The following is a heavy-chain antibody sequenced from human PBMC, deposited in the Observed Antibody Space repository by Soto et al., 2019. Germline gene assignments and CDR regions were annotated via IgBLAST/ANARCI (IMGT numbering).Heavy chain of an antibody. CDR3: ASKANTNSWFVGDY. D-gene: IGHD6-13*01. Sequence: EVQLVESGGGLVQPGGSLRLSCAASGFTFSSYWMHWVRQAPGKGLVWVSRINGDGSSTNYADSVRGRFTISRDNAKNTLYLQMNSLRAEVTAVYYCASKANTNSWFVGDYWGQGNLVTVSS. J-gene: IGHJ4*02. V-gene: IGHV3-74*01. CDR2: INGDGSST. CDR1: GFTFSSYW.